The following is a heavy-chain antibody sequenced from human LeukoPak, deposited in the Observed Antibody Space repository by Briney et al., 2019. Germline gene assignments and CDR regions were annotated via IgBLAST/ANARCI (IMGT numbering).Heavy chain of an antibody. V-gene: IGHV1-69*01. CDR2: IIPIFGTA. CDR3: ARGYWRGWSDYYFDY. J-gene: IGHJ4*02. CDR1: GGTFSSYA. D-gene: IGHD6-19*01. Sequence: SVKVSCKASGGTFSSYAISWVRQAPGQRLEWMGGIIPIFGTANYAQKFQGRVTITADESTSTAYMELSSLRSEDTAVYYCARGYWRGWSDYYFDYWGQGTLVTVSS.